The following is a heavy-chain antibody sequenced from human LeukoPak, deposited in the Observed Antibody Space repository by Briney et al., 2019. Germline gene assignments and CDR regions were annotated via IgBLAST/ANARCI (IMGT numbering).Heavy chain of an antibody. CDR2: IYIDGSRT. D-gene: IGHD4-17*01. CDR1: GFTLSSYW. Sequence: GGSLRLSCAASGFTLSSYWMHWVRQAPGKGLVWVSRIYIDGSRTNYADSVKGRFTISRDNAKNTLYLQMNSLRAKDTAVYYCARGVFGAYGYDYWGQGTLVTVSS. CDR3: ARGVFGAYGYDY. V-gene: IGHV3-74*01. J-gene: IGHJ4*02.